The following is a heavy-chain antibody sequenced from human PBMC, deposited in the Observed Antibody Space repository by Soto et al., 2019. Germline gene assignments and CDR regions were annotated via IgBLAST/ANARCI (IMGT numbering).Heavy chain of an antibody. V-gene: IGHV3-30*18. CDR3: AKAIAVAGTGHFDH. CDR1: GFTFNTYG. CDR2: VSRDGSQT. D-gene: IGHD6-19*01. Sequence: GSLRLSCTASGFTFNTYGMHWVRQAPGKGLEWVTLVSRDGSQTYYADSVKGRFTISRDNSKRSLYLQMNSLRPDDTAVYYCAKAIAVAGTGHFDHWGQGTLVTVSS. J-gene: IGHJ4*01.